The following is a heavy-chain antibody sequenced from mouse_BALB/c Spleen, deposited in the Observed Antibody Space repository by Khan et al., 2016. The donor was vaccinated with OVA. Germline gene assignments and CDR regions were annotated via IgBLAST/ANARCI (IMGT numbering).Heavy chain of an antibody. J-gene: IGHJ2*01. CDR2: INPTSGYT. CDR3: ARDRIDY. V-gene: IGHV1-7*01. CDR1: GYTFTTYW. Sequence: QVQLKQSGTELAKPGASVKMSCKASGYTFTTYWMHWVKQRPGQGLEWIGYINPTSGYTDYNEKFKDKATLPADKSSSTAYMQLSSLTSEDSAVYYCARDRIDYLSQGTTLTVAS.